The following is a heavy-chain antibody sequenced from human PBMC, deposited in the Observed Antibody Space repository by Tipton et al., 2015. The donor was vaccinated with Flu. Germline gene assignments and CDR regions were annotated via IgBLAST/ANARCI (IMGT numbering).Heavy chain of an antibody. D-gene: IGHD2-2*03. CDR2: IYYSGST. CDR3: AKLGYCSGTTCYYNWFDP. V-gene: IGHV4-59*01. CDR1: GDSLSSYY. J-gene: IGHJ5*02. Sequence: TLSLTCTVSGDSLSSYYWNWIRQPPEKGLEWIGYIYYSGSTTYNPSLKSRVTMSVDTSKKQFSLRLSSVTAADSAVYYCAKLGYCSGTTCYYNWFDPWGQGTLVTVSS.